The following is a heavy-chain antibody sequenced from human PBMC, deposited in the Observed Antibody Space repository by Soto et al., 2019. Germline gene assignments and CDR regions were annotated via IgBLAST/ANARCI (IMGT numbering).Heavy chain of an antibody. CDR1: GGTFSSYA. J-gene: IGHJ3*02. V-gene: IGHV1-69*13. CDR2: IIPIFGTA. Sequence: SVKVSCKASGGTFSSYAISWVRQAPGQGLEWMGGIIPIFGTANYAQKFQGRVTINADESTSTAYMELSSLKSEDTAVYYCARDDALDAFDIWGQGTMVTVSS. CDR3: ARDDALDAFDI.